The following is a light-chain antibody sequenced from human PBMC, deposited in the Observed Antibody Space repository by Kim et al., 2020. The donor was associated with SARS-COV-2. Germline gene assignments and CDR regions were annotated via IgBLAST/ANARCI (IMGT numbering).Light chain of an antibody. CDR1: SGHSSYA. CDR2: LNSDGSH. CDR3: QTWGTGIRV. J-gene: IGLJ3*02. Sequence: SVKITCTLSSGHSSYAIAWHQQQPEKGPRYLMKLNSDGSHSKGDGIPDRFSGSSSGAERYLTISSLQSEDEADYYCQTWGTGIRVFGGGTQLTVL. V-gene: IGLV4-69*01.